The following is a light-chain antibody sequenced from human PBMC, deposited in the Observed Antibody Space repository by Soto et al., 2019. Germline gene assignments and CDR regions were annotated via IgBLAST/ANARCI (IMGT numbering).Light chain of an antibody. CDR2: DVS. CDR1: SSDVGGYIY. Sequence: QSVLTQPASVSGSPGQSITISCTGTSSDVGGYIYVSCYQQYPGKAPKLMIYDVSNRPSGVFNRFSGSKSGNTASLTISGLQAEDEADYYCSSYTISNTLVFGSGTKVTVL. V-gene: IGLV2-14*01. CDR3: SSYTISNTLV. J-gene: IGLJ1*01.